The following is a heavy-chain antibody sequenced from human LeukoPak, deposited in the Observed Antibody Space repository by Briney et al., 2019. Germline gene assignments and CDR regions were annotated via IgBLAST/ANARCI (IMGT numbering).Heavy chain of an antibody. CDR1: GFTFSSYS. V-gene: IGHV3-21*01. D-gene: IGHD3-3*01. Sequence: PGGSLRLSCAASGFTFSSYSMNWVRQAPGKGLEWVSSISSSSSYMYYADSVKGRFTISRDNAKNSLYLQMNSLRAEDTAVYYCARDSSWGYYDFWSGYYDPNFDYWGQGTLVTVSS. CDR3: ARDSSWGYYDFWSGYYDPNFDY. CDR2: ISSSSSYM. J-gene: IGHJ4*02.